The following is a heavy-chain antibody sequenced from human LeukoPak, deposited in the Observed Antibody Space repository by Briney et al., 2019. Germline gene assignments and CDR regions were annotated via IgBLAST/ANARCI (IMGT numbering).Heavy chain of an antibody. V-gene: IGHV3-66*02. CDR1: GFTGSSNY. CDR3: ASQLVPPNYYYGMDV. Sequence: GGSLRLSCAASGFTGSSNYMSWGRQAPGKGLEWVSVIYSGGSTYYADSVKGRFTISRDNSKNTLYLQMNSLRAEDTAVYYCASQLVPPNYYYGMDVWGQGTTVTVSS. CDR2: IYSGGST. J-gene: IGHJ6*02.